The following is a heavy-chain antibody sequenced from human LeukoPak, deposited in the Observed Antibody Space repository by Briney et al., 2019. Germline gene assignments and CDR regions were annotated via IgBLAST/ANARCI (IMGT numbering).Heavy chain of an antibody. J-gene: IGHJ4*02. CDR3: ARVRYNWNYVGWDY. V-gene: IGHV4-39*07. Sequence: SETLSLTCTVSGGSISSSSYYWGWIRQPPGKGLEWIGSIYNSGSTYYNPSLKSRVTISVDTSKNQFSLKLSFVTAADTAAYYCARVRYNWNYVGWDYWGQGTLVTVSS. CDR2: IYNSGST. D-gene: IGHD1-7*01. CDR1: GGSISSSSYY.